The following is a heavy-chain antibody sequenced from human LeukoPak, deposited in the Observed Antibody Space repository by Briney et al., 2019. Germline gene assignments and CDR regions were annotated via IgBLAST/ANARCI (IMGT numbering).Heavy chain of an antibody. CDR1: GFTFSSYE. CDR3: ARDSGLTMFRGVFDY. D-gene: IGHD3-10*01. Sequence: GGSLRLSCAASGFTFSSYEMNWVRQAPGKGLEWVSYISSSGSTIYYADSVKGRFTISGDNAKNSLYLQMNSLRAEDTAVYYCARDSGLTMFRGVFDYWGQGTLVTVSS. CDR2: ISSSGSTI. V-gene: IGHV3-48*03. J-gene: IGHJ4*02.